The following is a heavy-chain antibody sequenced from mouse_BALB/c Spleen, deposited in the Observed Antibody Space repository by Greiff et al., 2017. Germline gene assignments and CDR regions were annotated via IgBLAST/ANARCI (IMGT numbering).Heavy chain of an antibody. CDR2: INPGSGGT. CDR1: GYAFTNYL. J-gene: IGHJ3*01. D-gene: IGHD2-3*01. V-gene: IGHV1-54*03. CDR3: ARRDGSWFAY. Sequence: VKLQESGAELVRPGTSVKVSCKASGYAFTNYLIEWVKQRPGQGLEWIGVINPGSGGTNYNEKFKGKATLTADKSSSTAYMQLSSLTSDDSAVYFCARRDGSWFAYWGQGTLVTVSA.